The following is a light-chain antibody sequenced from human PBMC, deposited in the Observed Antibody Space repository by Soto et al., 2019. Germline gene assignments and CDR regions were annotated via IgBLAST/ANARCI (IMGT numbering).Light chain of an antibody. CDR3: SSYTSSSTLV. J-gene: IGLJ2*01. CDR1: SSDVGGYNY. V-gene: IGLV2-14*01. CDR2: DVS. Sequence: HSVLTQPASVSGSPGQSITISCTGTSSDVGGYNYVSWYQQHPGKAPKLMIYDVSNRPSGVSNRFSGSKSGNTASLTISGVKAEDEADYYCSSYTSSSTLVFGGGTKLTVL.